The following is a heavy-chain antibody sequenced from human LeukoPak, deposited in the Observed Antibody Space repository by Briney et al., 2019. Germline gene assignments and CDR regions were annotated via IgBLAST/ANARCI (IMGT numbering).Heavy chain of an antibody. J-gene: IGHJ4*02. CDR1: GDSVSSNSAA. D-gene: IGHD6-13*01. CDR3: ARDLPPGAAGVTGPFDY. V-gene: IGHV6-1*01. Sequence: SQTLSLTCAISGDSVSSNSAAWNWIRQSPSRGLEWLGRTYRTSRWYNDYAVSVKSRITINPDTSKNQFSLQLSSVTPEDTAVYYCARDLPPGAAGVTGPFDYWGQGTLVTVS. CDR2: TYRTSRWYN.